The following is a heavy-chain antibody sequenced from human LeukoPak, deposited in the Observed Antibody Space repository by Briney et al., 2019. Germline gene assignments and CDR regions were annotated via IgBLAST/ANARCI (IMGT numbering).Heavy chain of an antibody. D-gene: IGHD7-27*01. Sequence: GGSLRLSCAASGFTFSSYNMNWVRQAPGKGLEWVSSISSSSSYIYYADSVKGRFTISRDNAKNSLYLQMNSLRAEDTAVYYCARDGDLIFDYWGQGTLVTVSS. J-gene: IGHJ4*02. CDR2: ISSSSSYI. V-gene: IGHV3-21*01. CDR1: GFTFSSYN. CDR3: ARDGDLIFDY.